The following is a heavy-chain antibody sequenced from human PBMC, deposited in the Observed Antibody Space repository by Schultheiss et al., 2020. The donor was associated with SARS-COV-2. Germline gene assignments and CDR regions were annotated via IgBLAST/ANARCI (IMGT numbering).Heavy chain of an antibody. CDR2: INWNGGST. CDR1: GFTFSSYW. V-gene: IGHV3-20*04. CDR3: ARDFGGCSSSSCYRYYFDY. Sequence: GGSLRLSCAASGFTFSSYWMHWVRQAPGKGLEWVSGINWNGGSTGYADSVKGRFTISRDAAKHTLSLEMNSLRVEDTALYYCARDFGGCSSSSCYRYYFDYWGQGTLVTVSS. D-gene: IGHD2-2*02. J-gene: IGHJ4*02.